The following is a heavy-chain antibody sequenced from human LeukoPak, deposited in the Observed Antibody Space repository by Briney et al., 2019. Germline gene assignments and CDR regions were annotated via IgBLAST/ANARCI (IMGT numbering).Heavy chain of an antibody. V-gene: IGHV3-7*01. CDR3: AGGSGYLIEY. Sequence: GSLRLSCGVPGSTLSRYWMTWVRPAPGKGLQWVANIKQDGSEKQYVDSVKGRFTISRDNVKGSLYLQMDSLRVEDTALYYCAGGSGYLIEYWGQGTLVTVSS. J-gene: IGHJ4*02. CDR2: IKQDGSEK. CDR1: GSTLSRYW. D-gene: IGHD3-22*01.